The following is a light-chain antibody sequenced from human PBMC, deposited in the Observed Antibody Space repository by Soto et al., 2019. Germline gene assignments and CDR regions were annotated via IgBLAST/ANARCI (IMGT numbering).Light chain of an antibody. CDR3: QQYNDFPWT. J-gene: IGKJ1*01. CDR1: QSISSW. Sequence: EIQLTQSPSTLSASVGDRVTITCRASQSISSWLAWYQQKAGKAPKLLIYKASSLESGVPSRFSGSGSGTEFTLTISSLQPDDFATYYCQQYNDFPWTFGQGTKVEI. CDR2: KAS. V-gene: IGKV1-5*03.